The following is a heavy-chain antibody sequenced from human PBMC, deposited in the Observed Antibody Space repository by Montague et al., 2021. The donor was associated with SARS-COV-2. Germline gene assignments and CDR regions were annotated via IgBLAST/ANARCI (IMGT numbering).Heavy chain of an antibody. CDR2: IDLRGNT. J-gene: IGHJ4*02. V-gene: IGHV4-34*01. D-gene: IGHD2-21*01. CDR1: RGSFHIFS. Sequence: SETLSLTCAVYRGSFHIFSWGWIRQSPDKGLEWIGEIDLRGNTNYNPSLKSRVTISVYTSKNQFYLNLTSVPAADTAIYYCARGTRVVGITPGFRYWGQGTQVAVSS. CDR3: ARGTRVVGITPGFRY.